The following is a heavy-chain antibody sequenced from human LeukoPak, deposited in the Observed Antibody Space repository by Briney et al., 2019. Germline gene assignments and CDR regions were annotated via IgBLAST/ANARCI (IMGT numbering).Heavy chain of an antibody. V-gene: IGHV4-38-2*02. D-gene: IGHD3-10*01. Sequence: KPSETLSLTCTVSSYSISSHYYWGWIRQPPGKGLDWIGSAYHSGSTYYNPSLKSRVTISVDTSKNQFSLKLSSVTAADTAVYYCARHGPYYYGSGSYRRWGQGTLVTVSS. CDR1: SYSISSHYY. J-gene: IGHJ4*02. CDR3: ARHGPYYYGSGSYRR. CDR2: AYHSGST.